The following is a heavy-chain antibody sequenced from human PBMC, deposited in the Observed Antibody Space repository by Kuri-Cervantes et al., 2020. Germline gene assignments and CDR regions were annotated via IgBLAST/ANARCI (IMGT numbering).Heavy chain of an antibody. J-gene: IGHJ3*02. CDR2: IYHSGST. V-gene: IGHV4-38-2*01. CDR3: ARGRNIFYPAFDI. Sequence: SETLSLTCAVSGYSISSGDYWGWIRQPPGKGLEWIGSIYHSGSTYYNPSLKSRVTISVDTSKNQLSLKLTSVTAADTAVYYCARGRNIFYPAFDIWGQGTMVTVSS. D-gene: IGHD3-9*01. CDR1: GYSISSGDY.